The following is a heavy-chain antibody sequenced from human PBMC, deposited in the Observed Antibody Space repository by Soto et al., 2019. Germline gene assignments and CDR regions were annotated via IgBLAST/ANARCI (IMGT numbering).Heavy chain of an antibody. CDR3: ARDSLTGNYFDP. Sequence: PSETLSLTCTVSGGSIISGDYYWSWIRQTPGKGLEWIGYIYYSGDTNYNPSLKSRVIISVDTSKNQFSLKLSSVTAADTAVYYCARDSLTGNYFDPWGQGTLVTVSS. J-gene: IGHJ5*02. V-gene: IGHV4-30-4*01. D-gene: IGHD1-7*01. CDR2: IYYSGDT. CDR1: GGSIISGDYY.